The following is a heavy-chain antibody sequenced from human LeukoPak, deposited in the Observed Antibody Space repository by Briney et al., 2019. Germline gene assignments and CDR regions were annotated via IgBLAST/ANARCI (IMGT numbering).Heavy chain of an antibody. J-gene: IGHJ4*02. D-gene: IGHD5-24*01. CDR1: GGSISSYY. V-gene: IGHV4-30-4*01. Sequence: SETLSLTCTVSGGSISSYYWSWIRQPPGKGLEWIGYIYYSGSTYYNPSLKSRVTISVDTSKNQFSLKLSSVTAADTAVYYCAREAGRWLQFDYWGQGTLVTVSS. CDR2: IYYSGST. CDR3: AREAGRWLQFDY.